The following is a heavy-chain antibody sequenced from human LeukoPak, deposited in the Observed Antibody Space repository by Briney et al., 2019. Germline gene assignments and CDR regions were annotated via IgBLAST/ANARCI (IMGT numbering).Heavy chain of an antibody. Sequence: GGSLRLSCVASGFIFDHYEMNWVRQAPGKGLEWVSEISSSGSFTNYADSVKGRFTVSRDNAKNSVFLQMNSLRAEDTAVYYCARDFRGYFDSWGQGILVIVSS. V-gene: IGHV3-48*03. D-gene: IGHD3-10*01. CDR2: ISSSGSFT. CDR3: ARDFRGYFDS. CDR1: GFIFDHYE. J-gene: IGHJ4*02.